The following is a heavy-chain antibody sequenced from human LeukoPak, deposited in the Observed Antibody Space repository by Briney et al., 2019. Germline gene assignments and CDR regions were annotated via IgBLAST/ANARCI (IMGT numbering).Heavy chain of an antibody. V-gene: IGHV4-34*01. CDR2: INHSGST. Sequence: SETLSLTCAVYGGSFSGYYWSWIRQPPGKGLEWIGEINHSGSTNYNPSLKSRVTISVDTSKNQFSLKLSSVTAADTAVYYCARGLSYWGQGTLVTVSS. CDR3: ARGLSY. CDR1: GGSFSGYY. J-gene: IGHJ4*02.